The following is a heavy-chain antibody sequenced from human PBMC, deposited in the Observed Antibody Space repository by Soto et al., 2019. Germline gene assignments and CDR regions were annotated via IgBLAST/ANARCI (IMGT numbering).Heavy chain of an antibody. CDR3: ARAEYSSSWRGGWFDP. Sequence: QVQLQESGPGLVKPSQTLSLTCTVSGGSISSGDYYWSWIRQPPGKGLEWIGYIYYSGSTYYNPSLKSRVTISVDTSKNPFSLKLSSVTAADTAVYYCARAEYSSSWRGGWFDPWGQGTLVTVSS. V-gene: IGHV4-30-4*01. CDR1: GGSISSGDYY. D-gene: IGHD6-13*01. CDR2: IYYSGST. J-gene: IGHJ5*02.